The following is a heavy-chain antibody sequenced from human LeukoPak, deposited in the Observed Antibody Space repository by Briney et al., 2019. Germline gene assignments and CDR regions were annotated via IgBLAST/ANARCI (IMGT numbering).Heavy chain of an antibody. V-gene: IGHV3-9*01. CDR2: ISWNSGSI. D-gene: IGHD2-15*01. J-gene: IGHJ4*02. CDR3: AKDSCSGGSCYFDY. Sequence: SLRLSCAASGFTFDDYAMHWVQQAPGKGLEWVSGISWNSGSIGYADSVKGRFTISRDNAKNSLYLQMNSLRAEDTALYYCAKDSCSGGSCYFDYWGQGTLVTVSS. CDR1: GFTFDDYA.